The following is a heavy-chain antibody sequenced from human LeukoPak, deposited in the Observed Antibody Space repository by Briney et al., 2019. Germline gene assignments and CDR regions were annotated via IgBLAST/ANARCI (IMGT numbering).Heavy chain of an antibody. CDR3: ARGGGPTRL. Sequence: SETLSLTCTVSGGSISSSSYYWSWIRQPPGKGLEWIGEINHSGSTNYNPSLKSRVTISVDTSKNQFSLKLSSVTAADTAVYYCARGGGPTRLWGQGTLVTVSS. V-gene: IGHV4-39*07. D-gene: IGHD3-10*01. CDR1: GGSISSSSYY. J-gene: IGHJ4*02. CDR2: INHSGST.